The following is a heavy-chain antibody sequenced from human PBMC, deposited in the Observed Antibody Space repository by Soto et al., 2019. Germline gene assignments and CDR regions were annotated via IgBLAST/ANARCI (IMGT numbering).Heavy chain of an antibody. D-gene: IGHD5-12*01. CDR2: ISGSGSTT. CDR1: GFTFSSYA. V-gene: IGHV3-23*01. CDR3: AKDRRDGYNYDNFDC. J-gene: IGHJ4*02. Sequence: EVQLLESGGGLVQPGGSLRLSCAASGFTFSSYAMSWVRQAPGKGLEWVSAISGSGSTTYYADSVKGRFTISRDNSKNTLYLQMNSLRAEDTAVYYCAKDRRDGYNYDNFDCWGQGTLVTVSS.